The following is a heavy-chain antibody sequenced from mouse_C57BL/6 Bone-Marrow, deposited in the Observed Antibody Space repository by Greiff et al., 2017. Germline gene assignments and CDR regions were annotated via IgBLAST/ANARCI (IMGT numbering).Heavy chain of an antibody. J-gene: IGHJ3*01. D-gene: IGHD1-2*01. CDR2: IDPETGGT. Sequence: VQLQQSGAELVRPGASVTLSCKASGYTFTDYEMHWVKQTPVHGLEWIGAIDPETGGTAYNQKFKGKAILTADKSSSTAYMELRSLTSEDSAVYYCTRSRLAWLAYWGQGTLVTGSA. CDR3: TRSRLAWLAY. V-gene: IGHV1-15*01. CDR1: GYTFTDYE.